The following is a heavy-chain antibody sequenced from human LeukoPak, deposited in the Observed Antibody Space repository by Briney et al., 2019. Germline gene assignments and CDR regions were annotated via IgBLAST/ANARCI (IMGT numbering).Heavy chain of an antibody. Sequence: GGSLRLSCAASGFTFSSYGMHWARQAPGKGLEWVAFIRYDGSNKYYADSVKGRFTISRDNSKNTLYLQMNSLRAEDTAVYYCAKVRASLTVGFDYWGQGTLVTVSS. CDR3: AKVRASLTVGFDY. J-gene: IGHJ4*02. V-gene: IGHV3-30*02. CDR1: GFTFSSYG. CDR2: IRYDGSNK.